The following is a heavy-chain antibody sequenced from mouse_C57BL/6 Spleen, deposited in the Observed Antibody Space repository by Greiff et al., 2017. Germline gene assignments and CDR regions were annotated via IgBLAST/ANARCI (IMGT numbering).Heavy chain of an antibody. CDR1: GYAFSSYW. CDR3: ARYHYYYGSSYDAMDY. CDR2: IYPGDGDT. V-gene: IGHV1-80*01. D-gene: IGHD1-1*01. J-gene: IGHJ4*01. Sequence: VKLMESGAELVKPGASVKISCKASGYAFSSYWMNWVKQRPGKGLEWIGQIYPGDGDTNYNGKFKGKATLTADKSSSTAYMQLSSLTSEDSAVYFCARYHYYYGSSYDAMDYWGQGTSVTVSS.